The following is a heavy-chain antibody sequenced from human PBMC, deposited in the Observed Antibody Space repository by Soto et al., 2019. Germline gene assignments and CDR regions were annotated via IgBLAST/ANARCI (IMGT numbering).Heavy chain of an antibody. CDR1: GFTFSSYA. CDR3: AKDRYYDMLTGYNYYNYAMDV. Sequence: GGSLRLSCAASGFTFSSYAMSWVRQAPGKGLEWVSGVSGSGDYTFYADSVKGRLTISRDNSKNTLYLQMNSLRAEDTAVYYCAKDRYYDMLTGYNYYNYAMDVWGQGTTVTVSS. V-gene: IGHV3-23*01. D-gene: IGHD3-9*01. J-gene: IGHJ6*02. CDR2: VSGSGDYT.